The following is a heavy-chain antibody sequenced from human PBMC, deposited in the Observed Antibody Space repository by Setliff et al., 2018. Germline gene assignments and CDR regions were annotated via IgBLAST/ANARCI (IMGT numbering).Heavy chain of an antibody. CDR3: ARDTGVRGHEISGYYGGGFAY. Sequence: ASVKVSCKASGYTFRSSAVTWMRQAPGQGLEYMGWINTNTGNPTYAQGFTGRFVFSLDTSVSTAYLQISSLKADDTAVYYCARDTGVRGHEISGYYGGGFAYWGQGTPVTVSS. CDR1: GYTFRSSA. D-gene: IGHD3-22*01. J-gene: IGHJ4*02. V-gene: IGHV7-4-1*02. CDR2: INTNTGNP.